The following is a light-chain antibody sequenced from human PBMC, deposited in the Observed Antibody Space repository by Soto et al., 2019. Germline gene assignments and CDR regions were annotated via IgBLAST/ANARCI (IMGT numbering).Light chain of an antibody. V-gene: IGKV3-20*01. CDR1: QSVSSSY. J-gene: IGKJ1*01. CDR3: QQYGTSPWT. Sequence: EIVLTYSPGTLSLSRGERATLSCRASQSVSSSYLAWYQQKPGQAPRLLIYGASSRATGIPDRFSGSGSGTDFTLTISRLEPEDFAVYYCQQYGTSPWTFGQGTKVDIK. CDR2: GAS.